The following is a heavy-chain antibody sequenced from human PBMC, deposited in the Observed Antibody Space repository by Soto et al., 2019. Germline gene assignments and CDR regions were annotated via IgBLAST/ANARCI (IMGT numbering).Heavy chain of an antibody. CDR2: IFSNDEK. J-gene: IGHJ5*02. Sequence: QVTLKESGPVLVKPTETLTLTCTGSGFSLSNASMGVSWIRQPQGKALEWLAQIFSNDEKSYSTSLKSRLTIAKDTSNSQVVLTMTNMDPVDTATYYCAWTPLYYFDFWSGTPGWFDLWGQGTIVTVFS. V-gene: IGHV2-26*01. CDR1: GFSLSNASMG. D-gene: IGHD3-3*01. CDR3: AWTPLYYFDFWSGTPGWFDL.